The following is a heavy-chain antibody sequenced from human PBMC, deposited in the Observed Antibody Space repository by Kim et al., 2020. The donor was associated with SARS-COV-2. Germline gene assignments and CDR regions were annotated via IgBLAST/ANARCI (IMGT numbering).Heavy chain of an antibody. J-gene: IGHJ2*01. D-gene: IGHD4-17*01. V-gene: IGHV3-13*05. CDR1: GFTFSSYD. CDR2: IGTAGDP. Sequence: GGSLRLSCAASGFTFSSYDMHWVRQATGKGLEWVSAIGTAGDPYYPGSVKGRFTISRENAKNSLYLQMNSLRAGDTAVYYCARGLRAGGDYESWYFDLWGRGTLVTVSS. CDR3: ARGLRAGGDYESWYFDL.